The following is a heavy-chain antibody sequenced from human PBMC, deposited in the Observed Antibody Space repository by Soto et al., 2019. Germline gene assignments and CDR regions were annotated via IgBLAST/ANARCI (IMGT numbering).Heavy chain of an antibody. CDR1: GGSTSKTY. CDR3: ARVGARYCSGTTCPMAY. V-gene: IGHV4-39*07. Sequence: SETLSLTCTVSGGSTSKTYWGWIRQPPGKGLEWIGNIYYSENTNYNPSLKSRVSISVDTPKNQFSLDLPSVTAADTAVYYCARVGARYCSGTTCPMAYWGQGTLVTVSS. J-gene: IGHJ4*02. CDR2: IYYSENT. D-gene: IGHD6-19*01.